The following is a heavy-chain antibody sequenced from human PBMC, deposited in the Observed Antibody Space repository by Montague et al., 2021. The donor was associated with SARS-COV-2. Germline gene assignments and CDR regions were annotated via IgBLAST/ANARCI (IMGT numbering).Heavy chain of an antibody. J-gene: IGHJ4*02. D-gene: IGHD3-22*01. V-gene: IGHV4-34*01. Sequence: SETLSLTCAVPGGSFHIFSWGWIRQSPGKGLEWIGEIDHTGDTKYNPSLKSRVTISVDKSKNQFSLNVTSMTAADTAMYYCARGTRVVGITPGFRWWGQGTQVAVSS. CDR3: ARGTRVVGITPGFRW. CDR2: IDHTGDT. CDR1: GGSFHIFS.